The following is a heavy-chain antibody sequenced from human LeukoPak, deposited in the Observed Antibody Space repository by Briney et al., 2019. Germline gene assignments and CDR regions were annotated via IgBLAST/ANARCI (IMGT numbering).Heavy chain of an antibody. CDR2: IYYSGIT. J-gene: IGHJ4*02. D-gene: IGHD1-26*01. Sequence: PSETLSLTCTVSGGSIRSYFWSWIRQPPGKGLEWIGTIYYSGITYYSPSLKSRVTISVDTSKNQFSLRLSSVTAADTAVYYCARSLGGAPVDYWGQGTLVTVSS. V-gene: IGHV4-59*04. CDR3: ARSLGGAPVDY. CDR1: GGSIRSYF.